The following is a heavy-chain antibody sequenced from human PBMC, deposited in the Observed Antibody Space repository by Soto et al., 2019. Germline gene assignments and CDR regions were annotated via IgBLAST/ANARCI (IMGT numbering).Heavy chain of an antibody. CDR2: IYSGGST. J-gene: IGHJ6*03. D-gene: IGHD3-16*01. V-gene: IGHV3-53*04. CDR3: ARAHSEGDHYYYYYMYV. Sequence: EVQLVESGGGLVQPGGSLRLSCAASGFTVSSNYMSWVRQAPGKGLEWVSVIYSGGSTYYADSVKGRFTITRHNSKNTLYVQMNSPRAEDTAVYYCARAHSEGDHYYYYYMYVWGKGTTVTVS. CDR1: GFTVSSNY.